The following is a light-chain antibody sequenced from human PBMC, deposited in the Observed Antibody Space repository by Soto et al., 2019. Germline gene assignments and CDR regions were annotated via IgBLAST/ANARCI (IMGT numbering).Light chain of an antibody. J-gene: IGKJ1*01. CDR2: AAS. CDR1: QSISSY. V-gene: IGKV1-39*01. Sequence: DIQMTQSPSSLSASVGDRVTITCRASQSISSYLNWYQQKPGKAPKLLIYAASFLQSGVPSRFTGSGSGTDFTLIISSLQPADFATYYCQQRKTFGQGTKVEIK. CDR3: QQRKT.